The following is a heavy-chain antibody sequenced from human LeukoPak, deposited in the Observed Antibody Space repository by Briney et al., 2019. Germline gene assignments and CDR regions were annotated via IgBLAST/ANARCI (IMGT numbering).Heavy chain of an antibody. CDR2: IQQSGST. V-gene: IGHV4-31*03. D-gene: IGHD5-18*01. Sequence: SETLSLTCTVSGGSISSGGYYWSWIRQHPGKGLEWTGYIQQSGSTNYNPSLKSRIAISADTSKNQFSLELSSVTAADTAVYYCASGGAMGYYYYGMDVWGQGTTVTVSS. CDR1: GGSISSGGYY. J-gene: IGHJ6*02. CDR3: ASGGAMGYYYYGMDV.